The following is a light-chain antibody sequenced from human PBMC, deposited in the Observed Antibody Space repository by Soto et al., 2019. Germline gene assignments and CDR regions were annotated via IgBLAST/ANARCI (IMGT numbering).Light chain of an antibody. CDR2: GAS. CDR3: QQYGNSPIT. CDR1: QSVSSSY. V-gene: IGKV3-20*01. J-gene: IGKJ5*01. Sequence: EIVLTQSPGTLSLSPVERATLSCRASQSVSSSYLAWYQQKPGQAPRLLIYGASTRATGIPDRFSGGGSGTDFTLTISTLEPEDFAVYYCQQYGNSPITFGQGTRLENK.